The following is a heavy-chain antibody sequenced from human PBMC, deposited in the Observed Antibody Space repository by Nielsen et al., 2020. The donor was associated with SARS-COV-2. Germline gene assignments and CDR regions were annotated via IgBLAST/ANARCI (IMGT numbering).Heavy chain of an antibody. CDR2: ISWNSGSI. D-gene: IGHD1-26*01. Sequence: SLKISCAASGFTFDDHAMHWVRQAPGKGLEWVSGISWNSGSIGYADSVKGRFTISRDNAKNSLYLQMNSLRAEDTALYYCATMGSGSYYNYYYGMDVWGQGTTVTVSS. CDR3: ATMGSGSYYNYYYGMDV. J-gene: IGHJ6*02. CDR1: GFTFDDHA. V-gene: IGHV3-9*01.